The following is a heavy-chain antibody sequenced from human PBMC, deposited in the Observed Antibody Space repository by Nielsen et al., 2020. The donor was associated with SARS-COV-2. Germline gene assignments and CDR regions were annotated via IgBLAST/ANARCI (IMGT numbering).Heavy chain of an antibody. V-gene: IGHV3-23*01. CDR1: GFIFSDYA. CDR3: AKATSRTCIGVRCYNFDY. D-gene: IGHD2-15*01. CDR2: ISGGIDTT. Sequence: GESLKISCAASGFIFSDYAMAWVRQAPGKGLERVSTISGGIDTTYHADSVRGRFTVSRDDSKNTLYLQMNSLRAEDTAIYYCAKATSRTCIGVRCYNFDYWGQGALVTVSS. J-gene: IGHJ4*02.